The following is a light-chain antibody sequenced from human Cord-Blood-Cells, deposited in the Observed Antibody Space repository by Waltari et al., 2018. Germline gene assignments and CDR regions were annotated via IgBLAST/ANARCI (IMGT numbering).Light chain of an antibody. V-gene: IGKV1-39*01. CDR3: QQSYSTPWT. Sequence: DIQITQSPSSLSASVGDRVTITCRASQSISSYLNWYQQKPGKAPKPLIYAASSLQSGVPSRFSGSGSGTDFTLTISSLQPEDFATYYCQQSYSTPWTFGQGTKVEIK. CDR2: AAS. J-gene: IGKJ1*01. CDR1: QSISSY.